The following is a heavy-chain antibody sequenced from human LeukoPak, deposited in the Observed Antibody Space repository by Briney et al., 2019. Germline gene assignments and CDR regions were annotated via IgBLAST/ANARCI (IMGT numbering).Heavy chain of an antibody. CDR2: TRNKANSYTT. CDR1: GFTFSDHY. V-gene: IGHV3-72*01. D-gene: IGHD2-21*02. Sequence: GGSLRLSCAASGFTFSDHYMDWVRQAPGKGLEWVGRTRNKANSYTTEYAASVKGRFTISRDDSKNSLYLQMNSLKTEDTAVYYCASVMGGVVVTANYYMDVWGKGTTVTISS. CDR3: ASVMGGVVVTANYYMDV. J-gene: IGHJ6*03.